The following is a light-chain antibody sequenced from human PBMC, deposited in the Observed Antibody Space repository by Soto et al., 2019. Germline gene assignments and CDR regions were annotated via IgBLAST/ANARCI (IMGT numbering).Light chain of an antibody. CDR3: QQYNSYSYT. V-gene: IGKV1-5*01. CDR1: QSISSW. Sequence: DIQMTQSPSTLSASVGDRVTITCRASQSISSWLAWYQQKPGKAPKLLIYDASSLESGVPSRFSGSGSGTDFTLAISSLQTDDFANYYCQQYNSYSYTFGQGTKLEIK. CDR2: DAS. J-gene: IGKJ2*01.